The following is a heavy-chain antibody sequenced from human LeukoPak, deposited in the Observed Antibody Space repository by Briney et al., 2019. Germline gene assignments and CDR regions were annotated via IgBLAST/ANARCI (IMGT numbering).Heavy chain of an antibody. J-gene: IGHJ4*02. CDR3: AKDMGYCSSATCYGLDY. CDR2: ISSSGSTT. V-gene: IGHV3-48*03. CDR1: GFTLSSYE. D-gene: IGHD2-2*01. Sequence: PGGSLRLSCAASGFTLSSYEMNWVRQAPGKGLEWVSYISSSGSTTYYADSVKGRFTISRDNSKNTLYLHMNSLRAEDTAIYYCAKDMGYCSSATCYGLDYWGQGTLVTVSS.